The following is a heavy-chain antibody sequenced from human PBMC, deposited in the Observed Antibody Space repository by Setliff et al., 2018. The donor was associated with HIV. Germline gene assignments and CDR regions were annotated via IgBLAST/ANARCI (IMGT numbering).Heavy chain of an antibody. CDR1: GAPISSYY. CDR2: IYNSGYT. CDR3: ARGDGYRGNDAYYDSGMDV. J-gene: IGHJ6*02. Sequence: SETLSLTCKVSGAPISSYYWNWIRQPPGKGLEWSGYIYNSGYTNYKPSLKSRVTISLDTSKNQFSLNLRSVTAADTAVYYCARGDGYRGNDAYYDSGMDVWGQGITVTVSS. D-gene: IGHD5-12*01. V-gene: IGHV4-59*01.